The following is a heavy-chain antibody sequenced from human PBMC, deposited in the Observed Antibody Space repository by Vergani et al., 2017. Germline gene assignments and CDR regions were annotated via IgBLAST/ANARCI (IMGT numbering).Heavy chain of an antibody. D-gene: IGHD2-2*01. CDR1: GYTFTNYA. CDR3: ARDGRTVVVPAAPGDWFDP. CDR2: INTNTGNT. V-gene: IGHV7-4-1*02. Sequence: QVQLVQSGSELKKPGASVKVSCKASGYTFTNYAMNWVRQAPGQGLEWMGWINTNTGNTTYAQGFTGRFVFSLDTSVSTAYLQISSLKSEDTAVYYCARDGRTVVVPAAPGDWFDPWGQGTLVTVSS. J-gene: IGHJ5*02.